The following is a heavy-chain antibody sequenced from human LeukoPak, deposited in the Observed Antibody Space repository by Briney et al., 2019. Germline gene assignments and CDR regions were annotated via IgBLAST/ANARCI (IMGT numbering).Heavy chain of an antibody. V-gene: IGHV4-59*08. CDR1: GGSISYYY. D-gene: IGHD2-21*02. Sequence: PSETLSLTCTVSGGSISYYYWSWIRQPPGTGLEWIGYVYYSGSTSYNPSLKSRVTISLDTSKHQFSLKLNSVTAADTAVYYCARHAYCGGDCFGGAFEIWGQGTMVTVSS. CDR3: ARHAYCGGDCFGGAFEI. J-gene: IGHJ3*02. CDR2: VYYSGST.